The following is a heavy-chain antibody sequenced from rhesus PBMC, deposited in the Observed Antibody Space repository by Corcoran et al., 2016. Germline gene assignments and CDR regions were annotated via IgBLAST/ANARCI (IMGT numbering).Heavy chain of an antibody. CDR2: ISGSGGST. CDR3: ARTAAGTVDY. D-gene: IGHD5-24*01. J-gene: IGHJ4*01. V-gene: IGHV4-173*01. Sequence: QLQLQESGPGLVKPSETLSLPCAVSGGSISRTWWRWLRQPPGKGLEWIGRISGSGGSTSYNPSLKSRVTISTDTSKNQLSLKLISVTAADTAVYYCARTAAGTVDYWGQGVLVTVSS. CDR1: GGSISRTW.